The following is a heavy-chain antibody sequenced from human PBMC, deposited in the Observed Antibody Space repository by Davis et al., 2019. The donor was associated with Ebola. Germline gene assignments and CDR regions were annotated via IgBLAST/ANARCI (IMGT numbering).Heavy chain of an antibody. CDR3: ARELVVPAAMGSNAFDI. D-gene: IGHD2-2*01. V-gene: IGHV4-4*07. CDR2: IYTSGST. J-gene: IGHJ3*02. CDR1: GGSISSYY. Sequence: PSETLSLTCTVSGGSISSYYWSWIRQPAGKGLEWIGRIYTSGSTNYNPSLKSRVTMSVDTSKNQFSLKLSSVTAADTAVYYCARELVVPAAMGSNAFDIWGQGTMVTVSS.